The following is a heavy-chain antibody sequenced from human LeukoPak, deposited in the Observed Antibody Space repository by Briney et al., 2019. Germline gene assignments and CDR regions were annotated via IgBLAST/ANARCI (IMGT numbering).Heavy chain of an antibody. CDR3: GRGYYGDYGYGMDV. CDR1: GFTFSSYG. V-gene: IGHV3-33*01. CDR2: IWYDGSNK. J-gene: IGHJ6*02. D-gene: IGHD4-17*01. Sequence: GGSLRLSCAASGFTFSSYGIHWVRQAPGKGLEWVAVIWYDGSNKYYADSVKGRFTISRDNSKNTLYLQMNGLRAVDTAVYYCGRGYYGDYGYGMDVWGQGTTVTVSS.